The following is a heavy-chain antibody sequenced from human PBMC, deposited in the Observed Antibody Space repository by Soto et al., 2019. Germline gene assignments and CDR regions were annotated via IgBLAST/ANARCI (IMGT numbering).Heavy chain of an antibody. J-gene: IGHJ4*02. CDR1: GYTFTSYG. CDR3: ARDCGGDCTLQNFDY. V-gene: IGHV1-18*01. D-gene: IGHD2-21*02. CDR2: ISAYNGNT. Sequence: GASVKVSCKASGYTFTSYGISWVRQAPGQGLEWMGWISAYNGNTNYAQKLQGRVTMTTDTSTSTAYMELRSLRSDDTAVYYCARDCGGDCTLQNFDYWGQGTLVTVS.